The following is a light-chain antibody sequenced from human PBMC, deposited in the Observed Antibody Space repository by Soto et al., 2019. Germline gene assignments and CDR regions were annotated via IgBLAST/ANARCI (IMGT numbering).Light chain of an antibody. CDR2: GAS. V-gene: IGKV3-20*01. J-gene: IGKJ1*01. Sequence: IVLTQSPVTLSLSPGERATLSCRASQSVTTQLAWYQQKPGQAPRLIIHGASSRATGVPDRITGSGSGTDFTLSISRLEPEDFAVYYCQQYGGSTRTFGQGTKVDI. CDR3: QQYGGSTRT. CDR1: QSVTTQ.